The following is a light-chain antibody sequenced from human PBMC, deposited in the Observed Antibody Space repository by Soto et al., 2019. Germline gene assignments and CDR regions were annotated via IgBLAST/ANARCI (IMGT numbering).Light chain of an antibody. CDR1: EPISSY. Sequence: DIQMTQSPSSLSASVGDSVTITCRASEPISSYINWYQQKPGKAPKLLIYGASSLQSGVPSRFSGSVSGTDFTLIISSLQPEDFATYYCQQSYSIPTFGQWTKLAIK. CDR3: QQSYSIPT. J-gene: IGKJ1*01. V-gene: IGKV1-39*01. CDR2: GAS.